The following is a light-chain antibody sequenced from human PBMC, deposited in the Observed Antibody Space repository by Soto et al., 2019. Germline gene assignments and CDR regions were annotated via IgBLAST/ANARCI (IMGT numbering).Light chain of an antibody. J-gene: IGLJ2*01. CDR2: EVS. V-gene: IGLV2-8*01. CDR3: ASYAGSNNPVI. Sequence: QSALTLPPSASGSPGQSVTISCTGTSRDVGGYNWVSWYQQHPGKAPKFMIYEVSRRPSGVPDRFSGSKSGNTASLTISGLQTDDEGDYYCASYAGSNNPVIFGGGTKLTVL. CDR1: SRDVGGYNW.